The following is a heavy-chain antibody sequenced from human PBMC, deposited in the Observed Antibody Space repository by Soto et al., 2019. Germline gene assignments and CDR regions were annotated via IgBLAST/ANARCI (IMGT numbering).Heavy chain of an antibody. CDR3: ARGDRLYGGNSPPFDY. CDR1: GGSISSYY. Sequence: SETLSLTCTVSGGSISSYYWSWIRQPPGKGLEYIGFIFYSGSTNSNPSLRSRVTISVDPSKNQFSLKLSSLTAADTAVYYCARGDRLYGGNSPPFDYWGQGTLVTVSS. V-gene: IGHV4-59*01. J-gene: IGHJ4*02. CDR2: IFYSGST. D-gene: IGHD4-17*01.